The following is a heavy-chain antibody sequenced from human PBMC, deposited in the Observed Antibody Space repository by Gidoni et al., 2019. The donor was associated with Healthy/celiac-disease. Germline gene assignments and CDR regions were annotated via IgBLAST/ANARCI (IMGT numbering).Heavy chain of an antibody. J-gene: IGHJ4*02. D-gene: IGHD5-18*01. CDR3: ARGLWIQLWSLFDY. V-gene: IGHV3-30*04. Sequence: QVQLVESGGGVVQPGRSLRLSCAASGFTFSSYAMHWVRQAPGKGLEWVAVISYDGSNKYYADSVKGRFTISRDNSKNTLYLQMNSLRAEDTAVYYCARGLWIQLWSLFDYWGQGTLVTVSS. CDR1: GFTFSSYA. CDR2: ISYDGSNK.